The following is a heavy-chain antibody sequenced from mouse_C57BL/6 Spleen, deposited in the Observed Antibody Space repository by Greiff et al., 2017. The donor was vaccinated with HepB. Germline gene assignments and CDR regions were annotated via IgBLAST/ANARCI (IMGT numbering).Heavy chain of an antibody. V-gene: IGHV14-4*01. Sequence: EVMLVESGAELVRPGASVKLSCTASGFNIKDDYMHWVKQRHEQGLEWIGWIDPENGDTEYASKFQGKATITADTSSNTAYLQLSSLTSEDTAVYYCTTITGTYYYAMDYWGQGTSVTVSS. J-gene: IGHJ4*01. CDR2: IDPENGDT. CDR3: TTITGTYYYAMDY. D-gene: IGHD4-1*01. CDR1: GFNIKDDY.